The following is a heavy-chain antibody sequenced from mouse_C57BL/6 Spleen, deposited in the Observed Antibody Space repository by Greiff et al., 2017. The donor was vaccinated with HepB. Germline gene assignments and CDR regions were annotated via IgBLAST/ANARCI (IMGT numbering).Heavy chain of an antibody. D-gene: IGHD1-1*01. Sequence: VQLQQSGAELARPGASVKLSCKASGYTFTSYGISWVKQRTGQGLEWIGEIYPRSGNTYYNEKFKGKATLTADKSSSTAYMELRSLTSEDSAVYFCARDYGSSAHWYFDVWGTGTTVTVSS. J-gene: IGHJ1*03. CDR3: ARDYGSSAHWYFDV. CDR2: IYPRSGNT. V-gene: IGHV1-81*01. CDR1: GYTFTSYG.